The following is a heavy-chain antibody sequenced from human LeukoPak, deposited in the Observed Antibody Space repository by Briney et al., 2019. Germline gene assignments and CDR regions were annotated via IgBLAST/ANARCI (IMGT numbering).Heavy chain of an antibody. J-gene: IGHJ4*02. D-gene: IGHD6-13*01. CDR1: GYTFTGYF. CDR2: INPNIGGT. Sequence: ASVKVSCKASGYTFTGYFIHWVRQAPGQGLEWMGWINPNIGGTNYAQKLQGRVTMTTDTSTSTAYMELRSLRSDDTAVYYCARDLWEAAAGTDYWGQGTLVTVSS. CDR3: ARDLWEAAAGTDY. V-gene: IGHV1-2*02.